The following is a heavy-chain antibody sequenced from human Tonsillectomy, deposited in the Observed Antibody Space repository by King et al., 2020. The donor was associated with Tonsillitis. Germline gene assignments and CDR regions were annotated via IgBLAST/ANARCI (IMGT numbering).Heavy chain of an antibody. D-gene: IGHD3-22*01. CDR3: ARLRGALIVVVIGAFDI. V-gene: IGHV3-20*04. CDR2: IHWHGDCR. J-gene: IGHJ3*02. Sequence: VQLVESGGGVVRPGGSLRLSCAASGFIFDDYAMSWVRQAPGKGLEWVSGIHWHGDCRSYADSVKGGFTISRDNAKNSLYLQMNSLRAEDTALYYCARLRGALIVVVIGAFDIWGQGTMVTVSS. CDR1: GFIFDDYA.